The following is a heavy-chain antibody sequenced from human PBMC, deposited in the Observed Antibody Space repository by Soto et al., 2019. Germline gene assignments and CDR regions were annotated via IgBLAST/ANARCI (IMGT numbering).Heavy chain of an antibody. CDR3: TRGSCRGASCSWNYYYAMDV. D-gene: IGHD6-13*01. CDR2: IRSKAYGGTT. V-gene: IGHV3-49*04. Sequence: GGSLRLSCTASGFTFGDYAMSWVRQAPGKGLEWVGFIRSKAYGGTTEYAASVKGRFTISRDDSKSIAYLQMNSLKTEDTAVYYCTRGSCRGASCSWNYYYAMDVWGQGTTVTVSS. J-gene: IGHJ6*02. CDR1: GFTFGDYA.